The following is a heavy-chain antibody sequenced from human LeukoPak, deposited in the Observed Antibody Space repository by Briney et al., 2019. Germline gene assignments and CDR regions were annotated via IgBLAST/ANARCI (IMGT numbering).Heavy chain of an antibody. V-gene: IGHV3-7*03. J-gene: IGHJ4*02. D-gene: IGHD4-17*01. Sequence: GGSLILSCAASGFTFSRYWMNWVRQAPGKGLEWVAKIKQDESEKYYVDSVKGRFTISRDNAKNSLYLQMNSLRAEDTAVYYCARDGSRGGDNDNWGQGTLVTVSS. CDR3: ARDGSRGGDNDN. CDR1: GFTFSRYW. CDR2: IKQDESEK.